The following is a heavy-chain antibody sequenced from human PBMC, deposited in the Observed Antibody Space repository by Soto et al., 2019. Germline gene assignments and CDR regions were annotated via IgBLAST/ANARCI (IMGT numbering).Heavy chain of an antibody. J-gene: IGHJ6*02. CDR2: ISGSGSTI. D-gene: IGHD6-6*01. CDR3: ARAWYSSSPELGRMDV. Sequence: GGSLRLSCAASGFTFSSYEMNWVRQAPGKGLEWVSYISGSGSTIYYADSVEGRFTISRDNAKNSLYLQMNSLRAEDTAVYYCARAWYSSSPELGRMDVRGQGTSVNVSS. CDR1: GFTFSSYE. V-gene: IGHV3-48*03.